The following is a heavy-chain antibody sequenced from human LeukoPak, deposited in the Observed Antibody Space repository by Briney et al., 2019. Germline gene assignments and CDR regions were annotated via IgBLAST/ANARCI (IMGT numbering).Heavy chain of an antibody. V-gene: IGHV4-39*07. D-gene: IGHD3-9*01. Sequence: PSETLSLTCTVSGGSISSSSYFWGWIRQPPGKGLEWIGGIYYSGSTYYNPSLKSRVTISVDTSKNQFSLKLSSVTAADTAVYYCARQHYDILTGYYLPRFDYWGQGTLVTVSS. CDR1: GGSISSSSYF. J-gene: IGHJ4*02. CDR2: IYYSGST. CDR3: ARQHYDILTGYYLPRFDY.